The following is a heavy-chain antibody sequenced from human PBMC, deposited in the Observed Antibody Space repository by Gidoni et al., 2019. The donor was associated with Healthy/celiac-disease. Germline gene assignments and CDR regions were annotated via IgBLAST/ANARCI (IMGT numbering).Heavy chain of an antibody. V-gene: IGHV4-59*01. CDR3: ASGKEGAAEFDY. D-gene: IGHD6-25*01. CDR2: IYYSGST. J-gene: IGHJ4*02. Sequence: QPLGMGLAWIGYIYYSGSTNYKPSLKSGVTISVDTSKNQSSLKLSSASAADTDGYYCASGKEGAAEFDYWGQGTLVTVSS.